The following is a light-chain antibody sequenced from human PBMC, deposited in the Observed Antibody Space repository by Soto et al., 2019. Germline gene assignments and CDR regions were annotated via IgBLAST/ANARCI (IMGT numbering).Light chain of an antibody. CDR3: QQFGSSPGFT. V-gene: IGKV3-20*01. Sequence: EMVLTQSPGTLSLSPGERATLSCRASQSINNRYLAWYQQKPGQAPRLLIYGASSRATGIPDRFSSSGSGTDFPLTISRLEPDDIAVYYCQQFGSSPGFTFGPGTKLDMK. CDR1: QSINNRY. CDR2: GAS. J-gene: IGKJ3*01.